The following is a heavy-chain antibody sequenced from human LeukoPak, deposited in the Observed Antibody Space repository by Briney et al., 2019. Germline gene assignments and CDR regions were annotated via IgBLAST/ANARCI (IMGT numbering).Heavy chain of an antibody. D-gene: IGHD5-12*01. V-gene: IGHV3-30*18. CDR3: AKGGPDIVAKIAVAATFDY. CDR2: ISYEGSNK. CDR1: GFTLSSYG. Sequence: QPGGSLRLSCAASGFTLSSYGMHWVRQAPGKGLEWVAVISYEGSNKYYADSVNGRFTISRDNSKNTLYLQMNSLRAEDKVVYYCAKGGPDIVAKIAVAATFDYWGQGTLVTVSS. J-gene: IGHJ4*02.